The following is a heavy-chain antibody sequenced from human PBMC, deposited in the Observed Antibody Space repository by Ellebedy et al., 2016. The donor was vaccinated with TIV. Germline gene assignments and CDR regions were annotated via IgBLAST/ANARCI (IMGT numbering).Heavy chain of an antibody. J-gene: IGHJ3*02. D-gene: IGHD1-26*01. V-gene: IGHV3-23*01. CDR2: ISGSGGSK. CDR3: AKDPRRVVGATNAFDI. CDR1: GFTFSSYA. Sequence: PGGSLRLSCAASGFTFSSYAMSWVRQAPGKGLEWVSAISGSGGSKYYADSVKGRFTISRDNSKNTLYLQINSLRAEDTAVYYCAKDPRRVVGATNAFDIWGQGTMVTVSS.